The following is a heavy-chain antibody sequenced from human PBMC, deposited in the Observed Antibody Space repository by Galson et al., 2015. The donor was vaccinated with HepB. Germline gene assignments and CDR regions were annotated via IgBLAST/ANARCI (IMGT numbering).Heavy chain of an antibody. CDR1: GFTFSSYG. Sequence: SLRLSCAASGFTFSSYGMHWVRQAPGKGLEWVAVISYDGSNKYYADSVKGRFTISRDNSKNTLYLQMNSLRAEDTAVYYCATQEGHDGRRWLDYWGQGTLVTVSS. CDR3: ATQEGHDGRRWLDY. V-gene: IGHV3-30*03. D-gene: IGHD1-26*01. CDR2: ISYDGSNK. J-gene: IGHJ4*02.